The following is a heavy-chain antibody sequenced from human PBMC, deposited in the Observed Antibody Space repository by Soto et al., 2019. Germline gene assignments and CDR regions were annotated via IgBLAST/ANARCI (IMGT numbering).Heavy chain of an antibody. V-gene: IGHV4-34*01. CDR1: GGSFSGYY. D-gene: IGHD6-13*01. Sequence: SETLSLTCAVYGGSFSGYYWSWIRQPPGKGLEWIGEINHSGSTNYNPSLKSRVTISADTSKNQFSLKLSSVTAADTAVYYCARKARIAAAGAYYYYGMDVWGQGTTVTVSS. J-gene: IGHJ6*02. CDR2: INHSGST. CDR3: ARKARIAAAGAYYYYGMDV.